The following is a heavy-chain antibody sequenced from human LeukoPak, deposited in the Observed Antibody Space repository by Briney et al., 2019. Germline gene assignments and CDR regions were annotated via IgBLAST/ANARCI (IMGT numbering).Heavy chain of an antibody. Sequence: SETLSLTCAVYGGSFSDYYWSWIRQPPGKGLGWIGEINHSGSTNYNPSLKSRVTISVDTSKNQFSLKLSSVTAADTAVYYCARVDSSSWYNFDYWGQGTLVTVSS. V-gene: IGHV4-34*01. CDR2: INHSGST. D-gene: IGHD6-13*01. CDR1: GGSFSDYY. CDR3: ARVDSSSWYNFDY. J-gene: IGHJ4*02.